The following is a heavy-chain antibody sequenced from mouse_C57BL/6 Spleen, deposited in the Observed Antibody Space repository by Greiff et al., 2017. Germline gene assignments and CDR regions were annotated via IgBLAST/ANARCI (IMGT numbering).Heavy chain of an antibody. CDR2: IPPNSGST. V-gene: IGHV1-64*01. D-gene: IGHD4-1*01. CDR3: ARYGANWGAFDD. J-gene: IGHJ2*01. Sequence: QVQLQQPGAELVKPGASVTLSCKASGYTFTSYWMHWVKQRPGQGLEWIGMIPPNSGSTNYNEKFKSKATLTVDKSSSTAYMQLSSLTSEDSAVYYCARYGANWGAFDDWGQGTTLTVSS. CDR1: GYTFTSYW.